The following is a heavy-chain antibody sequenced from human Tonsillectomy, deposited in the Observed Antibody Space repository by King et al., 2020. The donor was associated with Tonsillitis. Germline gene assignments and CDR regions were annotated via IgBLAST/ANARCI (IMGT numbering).Heavy chain of an antibody. D-gene: IGHD4-17*01. CDR1: GDSVSSNSAA. Sequence: VQLQQSGPGLVKPSQTLSLTCAISGDSVSSNSAAWNWIRQSPSRGLEWLGRTYYRSKWYNDYAVSVKSRITINPDTSKNQFSLQLNSLTPEDTAVYYCARGSGDYVFRYYYYYGMDVWGQGTTVTVSS. CDR3: ARGSGDYVFRYYYYYGMDV. J-gene: IGHJ6*02. V-gene: IGHV6-1*01. CDR2: TYYRSKWYN.